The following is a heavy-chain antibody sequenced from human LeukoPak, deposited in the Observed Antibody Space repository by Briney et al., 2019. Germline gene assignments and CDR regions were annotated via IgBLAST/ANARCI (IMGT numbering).Heavy chain of an antibody. CDR1: GYTFTSYD. D-gene: IGHD2-15*01. Sequence: RASVKVSCKASGYTFTSYDINWVRQATGQGLEWMGWMNPNSGNTGYAQKFQGRVTMTRNTSISTAYMELSSLRSEDTAVYYCARAIVVVVAATPLNYYYGIDVWGQGTTVTVSS. CDR3: ARAIVVVVAATPLNYYYGIDV. V-gene: IGHV1-8*01. J-gene: IGHJ6*02. CDR2: MNPNSGNT.